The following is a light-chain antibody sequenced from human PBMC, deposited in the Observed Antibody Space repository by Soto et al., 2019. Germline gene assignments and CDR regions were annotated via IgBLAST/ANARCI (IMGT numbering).Light chain of an antibody. CDR1: SSDIGGFNF. CDR2: EVT. Sequence: QSVLTQPASMSGSPGQSITISCTGTSSDIGGFNFVSWFQRHPGKAPKLILYEVTNRPSGISDRFSGSKSGNTASLTISGLQAEDEEDYFCSSYITTTSLFVFGTGTKLTVL. J-gene: IGLJ1*01. CDR3: SSYITTTSLFV. V-gene: IGLV2-14*01.